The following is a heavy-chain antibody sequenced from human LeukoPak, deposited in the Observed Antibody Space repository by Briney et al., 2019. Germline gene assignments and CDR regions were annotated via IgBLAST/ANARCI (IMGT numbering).Heavy chain of an antibody. CDR3: ARGTYGDYRCCYYYMDV. Sequence: GGSLRLSCAASGFTFDDYGMSWVRQAPGKGLEWVSGINWNGGSTGYADSVKGRFTISRDNAKNSLYLQMNSLRAEDTALYYCARGTYGDYRCCYYYMDVWGKGTTVTVSS. CDR1: GFTFDDYG. J-gene: IGHJ6*03. D-gene: IGHD4-17*01. V-gene: IGHV3-20*04. CDR2: INWNGGST.